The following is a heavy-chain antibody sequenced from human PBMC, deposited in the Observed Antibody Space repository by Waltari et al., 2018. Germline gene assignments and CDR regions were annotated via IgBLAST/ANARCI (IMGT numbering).Heavy chain of an antibody. V-gene: IGHV1-8*02. CDR3: ARNYRTTGTFDY. CDR1: GYTFINFD. Sequence: QVQLVQSGTEVTKPGASVKVSCKASGYTFINFDFNWVRQATGQGLEWLGWMTPSTGDTGYAQKFQGRVTMTRDISINTAYMELRSLTSEDTAIYYCARNYRTTGTFDYWGQGALVTVSS. J-gene: IGHJ4*02. CDR2: MTPSTGDT. D-gene: IGHD1-1*01.